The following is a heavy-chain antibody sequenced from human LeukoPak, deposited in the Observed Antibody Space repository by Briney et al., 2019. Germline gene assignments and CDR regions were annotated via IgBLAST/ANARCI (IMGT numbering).Heavy chain of an antibody. Sequence: PGRSLRLSCAASGFTFRGNGMHWVRQAPGKGLEWVAIIWYDGSNRYYADSVKGRFTISRDNSKNTLFLQMNSLTAEDTAVYYCARDQWTSVTAMVGGHFDYWGPGTLVTVSS. CDR3: ARDQWTSVTAMVGGHFDY. CDR1: GFTFRGNG. D-gene: IGHD4-17*01. J-gene: IGHJ4*02. V-gene: IGHV3-33*01. CDR2: IWYDGSNR.